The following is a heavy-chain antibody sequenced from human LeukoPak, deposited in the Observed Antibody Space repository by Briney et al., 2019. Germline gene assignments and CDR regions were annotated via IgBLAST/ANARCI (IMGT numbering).Heavy chain of an antibody. CDR2: IYSGGYT. CDR1: GFTVSSHY. V-gene: IGHV3-66*01. D-gene: IGHD1-26*01. Sequence: GGSLRLSCAASGFTVSSHYMSWVRQAPGKGLEWVSVIYSGGYTYHADSVKGRFTISRDNSKNTLYLHMNSLRGEDTAVYYCARDPIVGATQYYFDSWGQGTLVTVSP. CDR3: ARDPIVGATQYYFDS. J-gene: IGHJ4*02.